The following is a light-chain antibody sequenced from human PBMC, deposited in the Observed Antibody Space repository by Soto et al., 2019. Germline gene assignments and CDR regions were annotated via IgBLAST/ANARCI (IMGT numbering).Light chain of an antibody. CDR3: QQYNKWPLT. Sequence: EIVMTQSPATLSVSPGERATLSCRASQSVSSNLAWYQQKPGQAHRLLIYHASTRATGIPARFSGSGSGTEFTLTISSLQSEDFAVYYCQQYNKWPLTFGGGTKVELK. V-gene: IGKV3-15*01. CDR2: HAS. CDR1: QSVSSN. J-gene: IGKJ4*01.